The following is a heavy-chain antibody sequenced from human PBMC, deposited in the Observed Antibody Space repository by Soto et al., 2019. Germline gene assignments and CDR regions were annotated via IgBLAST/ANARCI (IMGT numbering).Heavy chain of an antibody. J-gene: IGHJ6*02. CDR1: GGSISSSNW. Sequence: PSETLSLTCAVSGGSISSSNWWSWVRQPPGKGLEWIGEIYHSGSTNYNPSLKSRVTISVDKSKNQFSLKLSSVTAADTAVYYCARGNYYGSGSYSHFYYYYGMDVWGQGTTVTVSS. CDR2: IYHSGST. D-gene: IGHD3-10*01. V-gene: IGHV4-4*02. CDR3: ARGNYYGSGSYSHFYYYYGMDV.